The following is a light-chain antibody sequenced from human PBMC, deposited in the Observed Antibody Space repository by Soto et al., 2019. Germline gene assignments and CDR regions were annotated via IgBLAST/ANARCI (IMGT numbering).Light chain of an antibody. V-gene: IGKV3-20*01. CDR3: HQYGISPPT. Sequence: EVALTQSPGTLSLSPGERATLSCRASQSVSGSDLAWYQQKPGQAPRLLISGVSTRATGTPDRFSGSGSGTDFTLTISSLEPEDFAVFYCHQYGISPPTFGPGTKVDIK. J-gene: IGKJ1*01. CDR2: GVS. CDR1: QSVSGSD.